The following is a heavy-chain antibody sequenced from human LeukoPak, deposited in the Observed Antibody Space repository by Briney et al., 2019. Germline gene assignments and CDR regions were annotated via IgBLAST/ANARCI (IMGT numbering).Heavy chain of an antibody. V-gene: IGHV3-30*02. D-gene: IGHD2-15*01. CDR1: GFTFSSYG. CDR3: AREAHCSGGSCYSRDFDY. J-gene: IGHJ4*02. CDR2: IRYDGSNK. Sequence: AGGPLRLSCAASGFTFSSYGMHWVRQAPGKGLEWVAFIRYDGSNKYYADSVKGRFTISRDNSKNTLYLQMNSLRAEDTAVYYCAREAHCSGGSCYSRDFDYWGQGTLVTVSS.